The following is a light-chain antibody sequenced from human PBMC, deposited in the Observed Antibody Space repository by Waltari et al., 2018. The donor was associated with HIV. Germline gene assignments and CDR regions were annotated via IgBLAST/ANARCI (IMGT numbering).Light chain of an antibody. J-gene: IGKJ1*01. CDR3: QQYFTTPWT. CDR1: QSLLYSPNNNNF. CDR2: WAS. Sequence: DIVMTQSPDSLTVSLGERASINCMSTQSLLYSPNNNNFLVWYQQKPGQPPTLLIDWASSRESGVPARFSGSGSGTNFTLTISSLQPEDVATYFCQQYFTTPWTFGQGTKVE. V-gene: IGKV4-1*01.